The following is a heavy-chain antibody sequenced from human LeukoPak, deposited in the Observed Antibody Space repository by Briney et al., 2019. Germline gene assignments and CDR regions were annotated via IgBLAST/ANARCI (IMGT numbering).Heavy chain of an antibody. Sequence: GGSLRLSXAASGFTFSSYEMNWVRQAPGKGLEWVSYISSSGSTIYYADSVKDRFTISRDNAKNSLYLQMNSLRAEDTAVYYCARDSEAAGMGFLDVWGKGTTVTVSS. CDR1: GFTFSSYE. CDR2: ISSSGSTI. D-gene: IGHD6-13*01. V-gene: IGHV3-48*03. CDR3: ARDSEAAGMGFLDV. J-gene: IGHJ6*04.